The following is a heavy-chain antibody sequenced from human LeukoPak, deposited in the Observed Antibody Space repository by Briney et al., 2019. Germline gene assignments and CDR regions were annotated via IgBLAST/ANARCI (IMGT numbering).Heavy chain of an antibody. CDR3: VAGKPSDY. CDR2: ISGSGGST. J-gene: IGHJ4*02. CDR1: GFTFSSYA. Sequence: GGSLRLSCAGSGFTFSSYAMSWVRQAPGKGLEWVSAISGSGGSTYYADSVKGRFTISRDNSKNTLYLQMNSLRAEDTAAYYGVAGKPSDYWGQGTLVTVSS. V-gene: IGHV3-23*01. D-gene: IGHD6-19*01.